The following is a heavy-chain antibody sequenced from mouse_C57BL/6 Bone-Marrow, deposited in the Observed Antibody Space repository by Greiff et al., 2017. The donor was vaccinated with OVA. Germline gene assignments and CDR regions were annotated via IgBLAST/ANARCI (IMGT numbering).Heavy chain of an antibody. Sequence: VHVKQSGPELVKPGASVKISCKASGYTFTDYYMNWVKQSHGKSLEWIGDINPNNGGTSYNQKFKGKATLTVDKSSSTAYMELRSLTSEDSAVYYCARGSYYFDYWGQGTTLTVSS. CDR2: INPNNGGT. CDR3: ARGSYYFDY. V-gene: IGHV1-26*01. J-gene: IGHJ2*01. CDR1: GYTFTDYY.